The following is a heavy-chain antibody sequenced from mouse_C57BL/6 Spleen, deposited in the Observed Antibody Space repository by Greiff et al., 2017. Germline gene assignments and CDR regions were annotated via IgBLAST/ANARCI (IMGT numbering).Heavy chain of an antibody. CDR1: GYTFTSYW. CDR3: ARSYDYVFAGFAY. CDR2: IYPGSGST. D-gene: IGHD2-4*01. J-gene: IGHJ3*01. Sequence: QVQLQQPGAELVKPGASVKMSCKASGYTFTSYWITWVKQRPGQGLEWIGDIYPGSGSTNYNEKFKSKATLTVDTSSSTAYMQLRSLTSEDSAVYYCARSYDYVFAGFAYWGQGTLVTVSA. V-gene: IGHV1-55*01.